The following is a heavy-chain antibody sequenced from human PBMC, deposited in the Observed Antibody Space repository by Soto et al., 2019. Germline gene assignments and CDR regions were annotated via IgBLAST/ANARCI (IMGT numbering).Heavy chain of an antibody. D-gene: IGHD3-22*01. Sequence: GASVKVSCKVSGYTLTELSMHWVRQAPGKGLEWMGGFDPEDGETIYAQKFQGRVTMTEDTSTDTAYMELSSLRSEDTAVYYCAFPYYYDSSGHFDYWGQGTLVIVSS. CDR3: AFPYYYDSSGHFDY. CDR1: GYTLTELS. CDR2: FDPEDGET. J-gene: IGHJ4*02. V-gene: IGHV1-24*01.